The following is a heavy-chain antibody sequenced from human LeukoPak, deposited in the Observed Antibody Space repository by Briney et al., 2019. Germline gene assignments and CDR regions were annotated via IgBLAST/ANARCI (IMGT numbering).Heavy chain of an antibody. CDR2: IYSGGST. V-gene: IGHV3-53*01. D-gene: IGHD3-10*01. Sequence: GGSLRLSCAASGFTVSSNYMSWVRQAPGKGLEWVSVIYSGGSTYHADSVKGRFTISRDNAKNSLYLQMNSLRAEDTAVYYCARDPAIYGSGSYSDYWGQGTLVTVSS. CDR3: ARDPAIYGSGSYSDY. CDR1: GFTVSSNY. J-gene: IGHJ4*02.